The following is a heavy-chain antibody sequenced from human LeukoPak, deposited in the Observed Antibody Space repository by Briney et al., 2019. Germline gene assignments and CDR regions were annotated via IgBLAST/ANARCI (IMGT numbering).Heavy chain of an antibody. Sequence: SETLSLTCTVSGGSISSGGYYWSWIRQHPGKGLEWIGYIYYSGSTYYNPSLKSRVTISVDTSKNQFSLKLSSVTAADTAVYYCPREVTAIPWDAFDIWGQGTMVTVSS. CDR3: PREVTAIPWDAFDI. D-gene: IGHD2-21*02. CDR1: GGSISSGGYY. V-gene: IGHV4-31*03. CDR2: IYYSGST. J-gene: IGHJ3*02.